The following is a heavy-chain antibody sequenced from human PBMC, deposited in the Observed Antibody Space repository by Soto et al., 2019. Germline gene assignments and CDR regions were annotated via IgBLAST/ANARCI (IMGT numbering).Heavy chain of an antibody. CDR1: GYTFTSYY. D-gene: IGHD1-7*01. J-gene: IGHJ6*02. CDR2: INPSGGST. Sequence: ASVKVSCKASGYTFTSYYMHWVRQAPGQGVEWMGIINPSGGSTSYAQKFQGRVTMTRDTSTITVYMEMSSLRSEDTAVYYGARDPNWNYDDYYYGMDVCGQGTTVTVSS. V-gene: IGHV1-46*01. CDR3: ARDPNWNYDDYYYGMDV.